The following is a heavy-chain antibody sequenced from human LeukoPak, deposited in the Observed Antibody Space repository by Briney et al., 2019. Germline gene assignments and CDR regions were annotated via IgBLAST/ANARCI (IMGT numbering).Heavy chain of an antibody. CDR1: GYTFTGYY. J-gene: IGHJ5*02. Sequence: GASVKVSCKASGYTFTGYYMHWVRQAPGQGLEWMGWINPNRGGTNYAQKFQGRVTMTRDTSISTAYMELSRLRSDDTAVYYCARDRRYCSSTSCYRSYNWFDPWGQGTLVTVSS. V-gene: IGHV1-2*02. CDR2: INPNRGGT. CDR3: ARDRRYCSSTSCYRSYNWFDP. D-gene: IGHD2-2*01.